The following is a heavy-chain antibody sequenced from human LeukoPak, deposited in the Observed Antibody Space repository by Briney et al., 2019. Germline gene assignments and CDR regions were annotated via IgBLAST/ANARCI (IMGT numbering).Heavy chain of an antibody. CDR3: ARWCSSSSCFRGFDY. D-gene: IGHD2-2*01. CDR2: ISSSSSTI. CDR1: GFTFSSYS. V-gene: IGHV3-48*01. Sequence: QPGGSLRLSCAASGFTFSSYSMNWVRQAPGKGLEWVSYISSSSSTIYYADSVKGRFTISRDNAKNSLYLQMNSLRAEDTAVYYCARWCSSSSCFRGFDYWGQGTLVTVSS. J-gene: IGHJ4*02.